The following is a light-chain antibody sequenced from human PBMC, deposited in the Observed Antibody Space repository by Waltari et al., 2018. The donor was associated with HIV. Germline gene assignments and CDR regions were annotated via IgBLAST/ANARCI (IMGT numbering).Light chain of an antibody. Sequence: QYVLTQPPSVSGPPGKRVTMACTGSSSTIGAGYDVHWYQQVPGPAPQLLIYGNSIRPAGVPDRYSASRSGASPAVAVTGLQADDEADYYCRSYDSSLSDSFFGGGTKLTV. J-gene: IGLJ2*01. CDR2: GNS. V-gene: IGLV1-40*01. CDR1: SSTIGAGYD. CDR3: RSYDSSLSDSF.